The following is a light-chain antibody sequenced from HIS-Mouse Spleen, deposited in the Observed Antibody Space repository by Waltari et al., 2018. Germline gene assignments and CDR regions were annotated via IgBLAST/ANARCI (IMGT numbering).Light chain of an antibody. J-gene: IGKJ1*01. V-gene: IGKV1-9*01. CDR1: QGISSY. CDR3: QQLNSYPPT. Sequence: DIQLTQSPSLLSASAGDRVTITCRASQGISSYLGWYQQKPGKAPKLLLYAASTLQSGVPSWFSGSGSGTEFTLTISSLQPEDFATYYCQQLNSYPPTFGQGTKVEIK. CDR2: AAS.